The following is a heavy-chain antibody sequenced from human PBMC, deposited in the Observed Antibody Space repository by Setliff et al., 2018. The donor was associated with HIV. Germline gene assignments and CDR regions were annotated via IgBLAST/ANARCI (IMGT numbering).Heavy chain of an antibody. CDR1: GGTFSSYA. V-gene: IGHV1-69*06. D-gene: IGHD3-16*01. J-gene: IGHJ4*02. CDR3: ANPPLKGHLGVGFDY. Sequence: SVKVSCKASGGTFSSYAISWVRQAPGQGLEWMGGIIPIFGTANYAQKFQGRVTITADKSTSTSYMHLSSLRAEDTAVYYCANPPLKGHLGVGFDYWGQGTQVTVSS. CDR2: IIPIFGTA.